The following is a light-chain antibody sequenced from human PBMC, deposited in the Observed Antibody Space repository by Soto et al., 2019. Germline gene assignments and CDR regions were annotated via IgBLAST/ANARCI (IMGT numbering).Light chain of an antibody. CDR3: QQYDSSTYT. CDR1: QGVSTSY. Sequence: EIVLTQSPGTLSLSPGERATLSCRASQGVSTSYLSWYQQKPGQAPRLLIYGASSRASGIPARFSGSGSGTDFTLTINRLEPEDFAVYYCQQYDSSTYTFGRGTKLEIK. V-gene: IGKV3-20*01. CDR2: GAS. J-gene: IGKJ2*01.